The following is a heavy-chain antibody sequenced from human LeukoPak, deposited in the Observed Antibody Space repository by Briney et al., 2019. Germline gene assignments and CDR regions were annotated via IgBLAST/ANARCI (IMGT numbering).Heavy chain of an antibody. D-gene: IGHD3-16*01. CDR1: GGTFSSYA. CDR2: IIPIFGTA. Sequence: SVKVSCKASGGTFSSYAISWVRQAPGQGLEWMGGIIPIFGTANYAQKFQCRVTITGDESTSTAYMELSSLRSEDTAVYYCASGAVTPTVSVWPVPHVWGKGTTVTVSS. CDR3: ASGAVTPTVSVWPVPHV. J-gene: IGHJ6*04. V-gene: IGHV1-69*13.